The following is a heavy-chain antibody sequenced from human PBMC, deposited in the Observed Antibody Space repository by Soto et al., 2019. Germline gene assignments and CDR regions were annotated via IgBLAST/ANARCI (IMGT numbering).Heavy chain of an antibody. J-gene: IGHJ4*02. CDR1: GVSISSGGYS. CDR2: IYHIGT. V-gene: IGHV4-30-2*01. D-gene: IGHD6-19*01. CDR3: ARAGGLGAVAVDY. Sequence: QLQLQESGSGLVKPSPTLSLTCAVSGVSISSGGYSWSWIRQPPGKGLEWIGYIYHIGTYYNPSLKSRVTISVDRSKNQVSLKLSSVTAADTAVYYCARAGGLGAVAVDYWGQGTLVTVSS.